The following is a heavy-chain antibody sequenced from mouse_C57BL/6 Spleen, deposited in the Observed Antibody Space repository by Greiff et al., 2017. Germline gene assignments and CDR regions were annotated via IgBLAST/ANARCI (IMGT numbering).Heavy chain of an antibody. V-gene: IGHV3-6*01. D-gene: IGHD4-1*01. CDR3: ARPANWDAWFAY. CDR1: GYSITSGYY. Sequence: EVQVVESGPGLVKPSQSLSLTCSVTGYSITSGYYWNWIRQFPGNKLEWMGYISYDGSNNYNPSLKNRISITRDTSKNQFFLKLNSVTTEDTATYYCARPANWDAWFAYWGQGTLVTVSA. J-gene: IGHJ3*01. CDR2: ISYDGSN.